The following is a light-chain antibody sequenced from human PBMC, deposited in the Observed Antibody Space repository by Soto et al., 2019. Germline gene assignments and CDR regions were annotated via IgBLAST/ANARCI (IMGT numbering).Light chain of an antibody. V-gene: IGLV2-14*01. CDR3: ISYTDRQSYL. CDR1: NSDICFYNH. CDR2: AVS. J-gene: IGLJ1*01. Sequence: SALTQPASASVSPGHPITISCSGTNSDICFYNHVAWYLHFPGKSPKLMIYAVSDRPPGVSDRFFGSESGITASLTISGLQSEDEAEYYCISYTDRQSYLFGTGTKVTV.